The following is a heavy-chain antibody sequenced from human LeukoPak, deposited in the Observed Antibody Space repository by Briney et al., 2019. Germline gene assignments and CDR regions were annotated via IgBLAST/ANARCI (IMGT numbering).Heavy chain of an antibody. CDR3: ARVRWNGGEMATILDY. D-gene: IGHD5-24*01. V-gene: IGHV4-59*08. J-gene: IGHJ4*02. Sequence: SETLSLTCTVSGGSISPYYWSWIRQSPGKGLEWIGYIYYSGNTNYNPSLKSRVTISVDTSKNQFSLKLSSVTAADTAVYYCARVRWNGGEMATILDYWGQGTLVTVSS. CDR1: GGSISPYY. CDR2: IYYSGNT.